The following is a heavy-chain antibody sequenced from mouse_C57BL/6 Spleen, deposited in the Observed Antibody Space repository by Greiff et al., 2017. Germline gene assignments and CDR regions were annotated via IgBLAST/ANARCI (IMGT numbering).Heavy chain of an antibody. J-gene: IGHJ1*03. Sequence: VQLQQPGAELVKPGASVKLSCKASGYTFTSYWMHWVKQRPGQGLEWIGMIHPNSGSTNYNEKFKSKATLTVDKSSSTAYMQLSSLTSEDSAVYYCARGENWDGRYFDVWGTGTTVTVSS. CDR1: GYTFTSYW. V-gene: IGHV1-64*01. CDR3: ARGENWDGRYFDV. CDR2: IHPNSGST. D-gene: IGHD4-1*01.